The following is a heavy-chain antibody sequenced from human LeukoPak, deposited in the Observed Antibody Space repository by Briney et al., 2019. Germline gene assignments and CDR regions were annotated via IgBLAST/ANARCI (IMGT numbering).Heavy chain of an antibody. V-gene: IGHV5-51*01. CDR2: IYPYDSDT. Sequence: GESLKISCKGSRDSFTNYWIGWVRQMPGKGLEWMGLIYPYDSDTRYSPSFQGQVTISVDKSISTAYLQWSSLKASDTAMYYCARGLWGSCSSTSCYYFDPWGQGTLVTVSS. D-gene: IGHD2-2*01. J-gene: IGHJ5*02. CDR3: ARGLWGSCSSTSCYYFDP. CDR1: RDSFTNYW.